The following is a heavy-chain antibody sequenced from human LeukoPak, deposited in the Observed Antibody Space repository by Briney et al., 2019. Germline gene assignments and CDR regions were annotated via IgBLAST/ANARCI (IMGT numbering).Heavy chain of an antibody. J-gene: IGHJ4*02. Sequence: ASVKVSCKPSGYTFTSYAITWVRQATGQRLEWMGWMNSNSGNTDYAQKFQGRVTMTRDISINTAYMELSSLRSEDTAVYYCARGPGYWGQGTLVTVSS. CDR1: GYTFTSYA. CDR2: MNSNSGNT. CDR3: ARGPGY. V-gene: IGHV1-8*01.